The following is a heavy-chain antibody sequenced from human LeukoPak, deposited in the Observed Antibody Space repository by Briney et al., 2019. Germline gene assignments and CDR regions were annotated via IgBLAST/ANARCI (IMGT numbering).Heavy chain of an antibody. CDR1: GFTFSSYA. D-gene: IGHD2-21*02. CDR3: ARGNIVVVTSYYFDY. J-gene: IGHJ4*02. Sequence: GGSLRLSCAASGFTFSSYAMSWVRQAPGKGLEWVSAISGSDGSTYYADPVKGRFTISRDNSKNTLYLQMNSLRAEDTAVYYCARGNIVVVTSYYFDYWGQGTLVTVSS. CDR2: ISGSDGST. V-gene: IGHV3-23*01.